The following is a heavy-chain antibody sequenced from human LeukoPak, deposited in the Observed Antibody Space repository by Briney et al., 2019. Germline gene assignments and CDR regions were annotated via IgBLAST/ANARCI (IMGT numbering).Heavy chain of an antibody. CDR1: AYTLGTYY. V-gene: IGHV1-46*01. Sequence: ASVKVSCKPSAYTLGTYYIHWLRQAPGQGLEWMGIINPNGRTTYAQKFLGRVTMTRDTSTSTVYMELSTLRSEDTAVYYCARSTDGYNGNXYSDWXQGTTVTVSS. CDR3: ARSTDGYNGNXYSD. D-gene: IGHD5-24*01. J-gene: IGHJ6*02. CDR2: INPNGRT.